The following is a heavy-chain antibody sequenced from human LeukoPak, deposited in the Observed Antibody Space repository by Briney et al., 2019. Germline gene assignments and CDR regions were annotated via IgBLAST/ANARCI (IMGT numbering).Heavy chain of an antibody. CDR2: ISSSGSTI. CDR1: GFTFSSYE. CDR3: ARDLSPTAMVLLDY. Sequence: QPGGSLRLSCAASGFTFSSYEMNWVRRAPGKGLEWVSYISSSGSTIYYADSVKGRFTISRDNAKNSLYLQMNSLRAEDTAVYYCARDLSPTAMVLLDYWGQGTLVTVSS. V-gene: IGHV3-48*03. D-gene: IGHD5-18*01. J-gene: IGHJ4*02.